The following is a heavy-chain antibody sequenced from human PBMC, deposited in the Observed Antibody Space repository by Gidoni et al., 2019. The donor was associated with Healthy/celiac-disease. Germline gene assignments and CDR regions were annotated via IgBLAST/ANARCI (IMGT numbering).Heavy chain of an antibody. CDR1: GYTFTSYY. CDR2: INPGGGST. J-gene: IGHJ6*02. CDR3: ARDQVQVYSSSSYYGMDI. Sequence: QVQLVQSGAEVKKPGASEKVSCKASGYTFTSYYMHWVRQARGQGLEWMGIINPGGGSTSYAQKFQGKVTMTRDTSTSTVYMELSSLRSEDTAVYYCARDQVQVYSSSSYYGMDIWGQVATVTVSS. D-gene: IGHD6-6*01. V-gene: IGHV1-46*03.